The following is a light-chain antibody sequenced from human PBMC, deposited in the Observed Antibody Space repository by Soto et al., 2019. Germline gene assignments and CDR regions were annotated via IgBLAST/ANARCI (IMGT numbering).Light chain of an antibody. CDR3: MQGTHWPIT. J-gene: IGKJ5*01. Sequence: DGVMTQSPLSLPVTLGQPASISCRSNQSLVHSDGIAYFSWFQQMPGRSPRRLIYKVSNRDSGVPARFSGSGAGAYFALKISRVKAEDVGVYYCMQGTHWPITFGEVTRLEI. CDR1: QSLVHSDGIAY. CDR2: KVS. V-gene: IGKV2-30*02.